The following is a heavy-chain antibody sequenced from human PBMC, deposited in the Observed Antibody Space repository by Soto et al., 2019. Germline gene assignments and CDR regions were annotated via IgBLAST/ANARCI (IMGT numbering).Heavy chain of an antibody. CDR1: GYTFTSYG. V-gene: IGHV1-18*01. CDR3: VREKYYYDSSGYYPPDY. J-gene: IGHJ4*02. D-gene: IGHD3-22*01. Sequence: ASVKVSCKASGYTFTSYGISWVRQAPGQGLEWMGWISAYNGNTNYAQKLQGRVTMTTDTSTSTVYMELRSLRSDDTAVYYCVREKYYYDSSGYYPPDYWGQGTLVTVSS. CDR2: ISAYNGNT.